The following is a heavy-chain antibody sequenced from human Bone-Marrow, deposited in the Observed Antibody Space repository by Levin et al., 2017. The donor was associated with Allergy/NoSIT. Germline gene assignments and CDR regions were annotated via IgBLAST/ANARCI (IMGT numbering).Heavy chain of an antibody. CDR3: VKEYYNISPVDY. CDR1: GFIFGNHA. CDR2: IDGAGTNT. J-gene: IGHJ4*02. Sequence: GGSLRLSCVASGFIFGNHAMTWVRQAPGKGLEWVSTIDGAGTNTHYGDSAKGRFTISRDNSKSTVFLQMNSLRAEDTAIYYCVKEYYNISPVDYWGQGILVTVSS. D-gene: IGHD3-9*01. V-gene: IGHV3-23*02.